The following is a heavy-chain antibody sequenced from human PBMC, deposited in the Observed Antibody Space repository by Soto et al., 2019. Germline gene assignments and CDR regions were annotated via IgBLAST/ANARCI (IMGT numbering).Heavy chain of an antibody. D-gene: IGHD1-26*01. CDR2: IVVGSGNT. CDR3: AAEAPGVAASPRPLAP. J-gene: IGHJ5*02. Sequence: ASVKVSCKASGFTFTSSAVQWVRQARGQRLEWIGWIVVGSGNTNYAQKFQERVTITRDMSTSTAYMELSSLRSEDTAVYYCAAEAPGVAASPRPLAPWGQGTLGTVSS. V-gene: IGHV1-58*01. CDR1: GFTFTSSA.